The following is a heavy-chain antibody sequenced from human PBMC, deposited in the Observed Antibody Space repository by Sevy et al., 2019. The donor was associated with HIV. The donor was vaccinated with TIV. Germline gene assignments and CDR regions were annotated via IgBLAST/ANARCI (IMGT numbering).Heavy chain of an antibody. Sequence: GGSLRLSCAASGYIFSSYGIHWVRQAPGKGLEWVAFLSYDERNKYYADSVKGRFTISGDSSKNTFYLQMNNLRADDTAGYHCAKDRDVLLVPSTMRDEYPGYGMDVWGQGTTVTVSS. CDR3: AKDRDVLLVPSTMRDEYPGYGMDV. V-gene: IGHV3-30*18. D-gene: IGHD2-2*01. CDR2: LSYDERNK. J-gene: IGHJ6*02. CDR1: GYIFSSYG.